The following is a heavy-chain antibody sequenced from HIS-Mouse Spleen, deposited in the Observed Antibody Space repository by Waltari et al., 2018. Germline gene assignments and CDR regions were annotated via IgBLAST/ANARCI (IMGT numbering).Heavy chain of an antibody. J-gene: IGHJ2*01. CDR2: IYYSGST. D-gene: IGHD6-13*01. V-gene: IGHV4-39*07. CDR1: GGSIRSRSYY. CDR3: AREIPYSSSWYDWYFDL. Sequence: QLQLQESGPGLVKPSETLSLTCTVPGGSIRSRSYYWGWIRPPPGKGLEWIGSIYYSGSTYYNPSLKSRVTISVDTSKNQFSLKLSSVTAADTAVYYCAREIPYSSSWYDWYFDLWGRGTLVTVSS.